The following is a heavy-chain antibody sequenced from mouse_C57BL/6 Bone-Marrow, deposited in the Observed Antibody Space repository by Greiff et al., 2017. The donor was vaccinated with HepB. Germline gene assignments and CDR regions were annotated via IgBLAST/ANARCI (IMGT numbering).Heavy chain of an antibody. J-gene: IGHJ2*01. CDR1: GYTFTSYD. CDR3: ARSRTGYFDY. CDR2: IYPRDGST. Sequence: VKLVESGPELVKPGASVKLSCKASGYTFTSYDINWVKQRPGQGLEWIGWIYPRDGSTKYNEKFKGKATLTVDTSSSTAYMELHSLTSEDSAVYFCARSRTGYFDYWGQGTTLTVSS. V-gene: IGHV1-85*01.